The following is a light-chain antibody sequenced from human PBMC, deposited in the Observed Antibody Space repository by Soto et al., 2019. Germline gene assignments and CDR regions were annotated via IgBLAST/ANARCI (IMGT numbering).Light chain of an antibody. CDR3: SSYAGRGVWV. Sequence: QSALTQPASVSGSPGQSITISCTGTSSDVGNYDLVSWYQQHPGEAPKLLIYEVTERPSGVSIRFSGSKSHYTASLTISGLQAEGEADYYCSSYAGRGVWVFGGGTKVTVL. CDR1: SSDVGNYDL. J-gene: IGLJ3*02. CDR2: EVT. V-gene: IGLV2-23*02.